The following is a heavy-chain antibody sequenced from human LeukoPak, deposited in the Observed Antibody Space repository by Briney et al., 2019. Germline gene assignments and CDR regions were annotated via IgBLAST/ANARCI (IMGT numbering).Heavy chain of an antibody. CDR3: ASNVYFDY. CDR1: GFTVSSNY. CDR2: IYSDGTT. Sequence: GGSLRLSCIPSGFTVSSNYMSWVRQAPGKGLEWVSVIYSDGTTYYADSVKGRFTISRDNSKDTLYLQMNSLRAEDTAVYYCASNVYFDYWGQGTLVTVSS. J-gene: IGHJ4*02. V-gene: IGHV3-53*01.